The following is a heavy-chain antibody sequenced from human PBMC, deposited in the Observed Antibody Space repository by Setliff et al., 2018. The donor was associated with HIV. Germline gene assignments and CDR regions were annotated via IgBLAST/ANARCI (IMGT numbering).Heavy chain of an antibody. V-gene: IGHV4-30-4*08. D-gene: IGHD4-17*01. J-gene: IGHJ4*02. CDR1: GYSLSSDYF. CDR3: VRDDYGYNGKGFDY. CDR2: IYYSGSA. Sequence: LSETLSLTCAVSGYSLSSDYFLSWIRQAPGKGLEWIGCIYYSGSAYYNPSLKSRVTISIDTSNNQISLRLSSVTAADTAMYYCVRDDYGYNGKGFDYWGPGTLVTVSS.